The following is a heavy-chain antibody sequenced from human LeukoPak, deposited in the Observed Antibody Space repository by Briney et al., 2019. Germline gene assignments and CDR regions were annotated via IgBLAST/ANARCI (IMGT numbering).Heavy chain of an antibody. D-gene: IGHD1-26*01. V-gene: IGHV4-39*02. J-gene: IGHJ6*02. CDR1: GGSISSSSYY. Sequence: SETLSLTCTVSGGSISSSSYYWGWIRQPPGKGLEWIGSIYYSGSTYYNPSLKSRVTISVDTSKNQFSLKLSSVTAADTAVYYCAGDPHSGSYFPYRGYYYGMDVWGQGTTVTVSS. CDR2: IYYSGST. CDR3: AGDPHSGSYFPYRGYYYGMDV.